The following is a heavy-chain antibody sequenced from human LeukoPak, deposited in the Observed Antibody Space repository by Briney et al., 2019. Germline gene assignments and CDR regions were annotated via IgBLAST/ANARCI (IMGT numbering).Heavy chain of an antibody. CDR3: ARYSSSSGGASYYLDY. J-gene: IGHJ4*01. D-gene: IGHD6-6*01. CDR1: GFTLRNYW. CDR2: ISGDGSVT. Sequence: GGSLRLSCTASGFTLRNYWMHWVRQVPGKRLVWVSRISGDGSVTNYADSVQGRFTISRDNAKNILCLQINNLRSEDTAVYYCARYSSSSGGASYYLDYWGHGTLITVSS. V-gene: IGHV3-74*01.